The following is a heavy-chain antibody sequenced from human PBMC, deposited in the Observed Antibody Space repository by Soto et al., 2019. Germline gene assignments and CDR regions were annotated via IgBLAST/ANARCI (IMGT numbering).Heavy chain of an antibody. CDR3: AKLAGYCIGSSCHGDYAMDV. V-gene: IGHV4-39*01. D-gene: IGHD2-15*01. J-gene: IGHJ6*02. CDR1: GGSISSRSYS. CDR2: IYYSENT. Sequence: PSETLSLTCSVSGGSISSRSYSWGWIRQPPGKGLEWIGTIYYSENTYYNPSLKSRVTISVDTSKNQFSLKLSSVTAADTAVYYCAKLAGYCIGSSCHGDYAMDVWGQGTTVTVSS.